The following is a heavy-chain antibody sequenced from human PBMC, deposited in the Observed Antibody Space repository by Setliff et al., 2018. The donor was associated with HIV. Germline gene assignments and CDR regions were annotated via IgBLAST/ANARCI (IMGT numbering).Heavy chain of an antibody. J-gene: IGHJ4*02. CDR1: GFTFDDYG. D-gene: IGHD4-4*01. Sequence: SCVVSGFTFDDYGMSWVRQTPGAGLEWLSDINWSGSTTGYADSVKGRFTISRDNAKNTVYLQINSLRVEDTALYYCVRDRMEYSVGYYFDSWGQGTLVTVS. CDR2: INWSGSTT. CDR3: VRDRMEYSVGYYFDS. V-gene: IGHV3-20*04.